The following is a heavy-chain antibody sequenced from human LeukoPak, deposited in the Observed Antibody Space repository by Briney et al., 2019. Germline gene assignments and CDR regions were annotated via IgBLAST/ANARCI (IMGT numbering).Heavy chain of an antibody. J-gene: IGHJ4*02. CDR3: ANDRSSGIAYSLDH. D-gene: IGHD6-19*01. CDR2: IPSDGSNK. Sequence: GGSLRLSCAASGFTFSSYGMHWVRQAPGKGLEWVAFIPSDGSNKYYADSVKGRFTISRDNSKNTLYLQMNGLRAEDTAVYYCANDRSSGIAYSLDHWGQGTLVSVSS. V-gene: IGHV3-30*02. CDR1: GFTFSSYG.